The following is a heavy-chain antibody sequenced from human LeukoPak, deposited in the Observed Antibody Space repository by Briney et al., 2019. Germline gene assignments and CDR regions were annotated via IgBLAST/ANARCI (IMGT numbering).Heavy chain of an antibody. J-gene: IGHJ4*02. V-gene: IGHV1-46*01. Sequence: ASVKVSCKASGYTFTSYDINWVRQAPGQGLEWMGIINPSGGSTSYAQKFQGRVTMTRDTSTSTVYMELSSLRSEDTAVYYCARDFSIAVAGNISFDYWGQGTLVTVSS. CDR2: INPSGGST. D-gene: IGHD6-19*01. CDR3: ARDFSIAVAGNISFDY. CDR1: GYTFTSYD.